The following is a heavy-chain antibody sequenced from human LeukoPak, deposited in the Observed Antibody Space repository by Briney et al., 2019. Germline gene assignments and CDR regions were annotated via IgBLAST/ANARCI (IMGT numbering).Heavy chain of an antibody. D-gene: IGHD4-11*01. CDR2: ISRSGFTL. CDR1: GFAFSDSY. CDR3: ARHVLLDYRGSWFDP. V-gene: IGHV3-11*04. J-gene: IGHJ5*02. Sequence: PGGSLRLSCAVSGFAFSDSYMSWIRPAPGKGLEWVSYISRSGFTLSYADSVKGRFTISRDNTKNSLYLQMNSLRAEDTAVYYCARHVLLDYRGSWFDPWGQGALVTVSS.